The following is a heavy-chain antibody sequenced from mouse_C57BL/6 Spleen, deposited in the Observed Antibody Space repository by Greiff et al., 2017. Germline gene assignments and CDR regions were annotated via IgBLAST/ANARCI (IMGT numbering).Heavy chain of an antibody. V-gene: IGHV1-61*01. J-gene: IGHJ2*01. D-gene: IGHD2-1*01. CDR3: AKGNYGLYFDY. CDR1: GYTFTSYW. Sequence: QVQLQQPGAELVRPGSSVKLSCKASGYTFTSYWMDWAKQRPGQGLEWIGNIYPSDSETHYNQKFKDKATLTVDKSSSTAYMQLSSLTSEDSAVYYCAKGNYGLYFDYWGQGTTLTVSS. CDR2: IYPSDSET.